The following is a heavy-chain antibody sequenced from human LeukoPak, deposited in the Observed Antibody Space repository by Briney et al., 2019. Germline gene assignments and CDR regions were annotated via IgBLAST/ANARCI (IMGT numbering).Heavy chain of an antibody. V-gene: IGHV3-23*01. CDR1: GFTFGSYV. CDR2: ISGSGHST. D-gene: IGHD6-13*01. Sequence: PGGSLRLSCAASGFTFGSYVMSWVRQAPGRGLEWVSGISGSGHSTYYADSVKGRFTISRDNSKNTLYLQMNSLRAEDTAVYYCAKGEQQLVHGRDYWGQGTLVTVSS. J-gene: IGHJ4*02. CDR3: AKGEQQLVHGRDY.